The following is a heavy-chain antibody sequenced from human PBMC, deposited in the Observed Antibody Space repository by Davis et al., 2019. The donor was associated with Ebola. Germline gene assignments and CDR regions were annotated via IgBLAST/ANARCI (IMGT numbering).Heavy chain of an antibody. CDR1: GFTFSSYG. Sequence: GESLKISCAASGFTFSSYGMHWVRQAPGKGLEWVAVIWYDGSNKYYADSVKGRFTISRDNAKNSLSLQMNSLRDEDTAVFYCARGRTVTNYVDYWGPGILVTVSS. D-gene: IGHD4-17*01. J-gene: IGHJ4*02. V-gene: IGHV3-33*01. CDR2: IWYDGSNK. CDR3: ARGRTVTNYVDY.